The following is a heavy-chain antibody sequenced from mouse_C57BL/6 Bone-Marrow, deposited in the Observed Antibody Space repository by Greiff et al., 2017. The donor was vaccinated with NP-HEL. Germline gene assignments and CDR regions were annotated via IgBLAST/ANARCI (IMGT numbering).Heavy chain of an antibody. D-gene: IGHD2-5*01. CDR2: ISSGGSYP. Sequence: EVMLVESGGDLVKPGGSLKLSCAASGFTFSSYGMSWVRQTPDKRLEWVATISSGGSYPYYPDSVKGRFTISRDHDKQHLYLQMSSLKSEDTAMYCCARHYYSNCFDYWGQGTTLTVAS. CDR3: ARHYYSNCFDY. CDR1: GFTFSSYG. J-gene: IGHJ2*01. V-gene: IGHV5-6*01.